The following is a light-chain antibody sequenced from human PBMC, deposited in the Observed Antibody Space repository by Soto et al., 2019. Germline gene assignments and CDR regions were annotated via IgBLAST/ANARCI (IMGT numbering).Light chain of an antibody. CDR1: QSISRR. J-gene: IGKJ2*01. CDR2: DAS. V-gene: IGKV1-5*01. Sequence: DIPMTQSPSTLSAFIGDRVTITCRASQSISRRLAWYQQKPGKAPKILIYDASSLDSGVPSRFSGSGSGTEFTLTISSLQPDDFATYFCQQYKSYWDTFGQGTKLEIK. CDR3: QQYKSYWDT.